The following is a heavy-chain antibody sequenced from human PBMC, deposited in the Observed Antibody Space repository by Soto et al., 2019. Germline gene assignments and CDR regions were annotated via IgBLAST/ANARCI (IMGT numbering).Heavy chain of an antibody. Sequence: QVQLQQWGAGLLNPSETLSLTCAVYGGSFSGYYWSWIRQPPGKGLEWIGEINHSGSTNYNPSLKSRVNISVDTSKNQFSLQLSSVTAADTAVYYCASILTYYSGSGSYGYFDYWGQGTLVTVSS. D-gene: IGHD3-10*01. CDR3: ASILTYYSGSGSYGYFDY. CDR2: INHSGST. V-gene: IGHV4-34*01. J-gene: IGHJ4*02. CDR1: GGSFSGYY.